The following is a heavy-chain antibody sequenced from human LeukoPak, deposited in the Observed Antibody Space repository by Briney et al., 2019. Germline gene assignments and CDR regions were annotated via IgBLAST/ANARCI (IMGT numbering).Heavy chain of an antibody. CDR3: ARDYSSGWYESPTSFDY. CDR1: GFTFDDYA. V-gene: IGHV3-9*01. CDR2: ISWNSGII. J-gene: IGHJ4*02. Sequence: GGSLRLSCSASGFTFDDYAMHWVRQAPGKGLEWVSGISWNSGIIAYADSVKGRFAISRDNAKKSLYLQVNSLRAEDTAVYYCARDYSSGWYESPTSFDYWGQGTLVTVSS. D-gene: IGHD6-19*01.